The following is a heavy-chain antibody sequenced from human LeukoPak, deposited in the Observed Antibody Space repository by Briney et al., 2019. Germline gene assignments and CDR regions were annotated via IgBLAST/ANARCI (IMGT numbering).Heavy chain of an antibody. J-gene: IGHJ4*02. CDR1: GYTFTSYD. V-gene: IGHV1-8*01. D-gene: IGHD3-22*01. CDR2: MNPNSGNT. Sequence: ASVKVSCKASGYTFTSYDINWVRQATGQGLEWMEWMNPNSGNTGYAQKFQGRVTMTRNTSIGTAYMELSSLRSEDTAVYYCARGRGLTYYYDSSGYYYAYWGQGTLVTVSS. CDR3: ARGRGLTYYYDSSGYYYAY.